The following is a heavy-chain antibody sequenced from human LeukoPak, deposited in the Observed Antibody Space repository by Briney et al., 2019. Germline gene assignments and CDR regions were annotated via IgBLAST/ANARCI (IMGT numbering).Heavy chain of an antibody. J-gene: IGHJ4*02. CDR3: ARDRYYDSSGKITDY. V-gene: IGHV3-30*14. CDR2: ISYDGSNE. CDR1: GFTFSSYV. Sequence: PGGSLRLSCAASGFTFSSYVMHWVRQAPGKGLEWVAIISYDGSNEYYADSVKGRFTISRDNSKNTLYLQMNSLRAEDTAVYYCARDRYYDSSGKITDYWGQGTLVTVSS. D-gene: IGHD3-22*01.